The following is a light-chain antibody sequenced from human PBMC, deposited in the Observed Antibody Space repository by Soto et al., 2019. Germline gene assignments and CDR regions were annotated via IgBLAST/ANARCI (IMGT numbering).Light chain of an antibody. CDR2: DAS. J-gene: IGKJ2*01. CDR1: QSVSSY. V-gene: IGKV3-11*01. CDR3: QQRGYT. Sequence: EIVLTQSPATLSLSPGERATLSCRASQSVSSYLAWYQQKPGQAPRLLIYDASSRATGIPARFSGSGSGTDFTLTISSLKPEDFAVYYCQQRGYTFGQGTKLEIK.